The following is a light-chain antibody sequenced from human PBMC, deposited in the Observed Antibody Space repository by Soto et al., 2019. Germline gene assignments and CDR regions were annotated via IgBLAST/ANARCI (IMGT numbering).Light chain of an antibody. J-gene: IGLJ3*02. Sequence: QPVLTQSPSASASLGASVKLTCTLSSGHSSYAIAWHQQQPEKCPRFLMKVNSDGSHSRGDGIPDRFSGSSSGAERYLTISSLQSEDEADYYCQTWGNGIRVFGGGTKLTVL. CDR1: SGHSSYA. V-gene: IGLV4-69*01. CDR2: VNSDGSH. CDR3: QTWGNGIRV.